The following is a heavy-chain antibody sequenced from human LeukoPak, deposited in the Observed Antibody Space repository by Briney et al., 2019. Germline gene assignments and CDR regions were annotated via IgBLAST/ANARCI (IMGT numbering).Heavy chain of an antibody. CDR3: ARDSSGSSFGY. V-gene: IGHV3-74*01. CDR1: GLTFSSYW. D-gene: IGHD6-19*01. CDR2: IHSDGSAT. Sequence: GGSLRLSCAASGLTFSSYWMHWVRQAPGEGLVWVSHIHSDGSATDYVDSVKGRFTISRDNAKNTLYLQMNSLRAEDTAVYYCARDSSGSSFGYWGQGALVTVSS. J-gene: IGHJ4*02.